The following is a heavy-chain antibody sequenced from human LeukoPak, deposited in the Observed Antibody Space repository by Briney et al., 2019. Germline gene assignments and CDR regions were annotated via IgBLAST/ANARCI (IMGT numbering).Heavy chain of an antibody. CDR1: GFTFSGYD. CDR2: ISSSGATI. CDR3: ARDLGVHDPDGLDV. Sequence: GGSLRLSCAASGFTFSGYDMNWVRPTPGKGLEWLSYISSSGATIHYGDSVKGRFTISRDNSKNSLYLQMNSLRAEDTGVYYCARDLGVHDPDGLDVWGQGTTVTVSS. D-gene: IGHD3-10*01. V-gene: IGHV3-48*03. J-gene: IGHJ6*02.